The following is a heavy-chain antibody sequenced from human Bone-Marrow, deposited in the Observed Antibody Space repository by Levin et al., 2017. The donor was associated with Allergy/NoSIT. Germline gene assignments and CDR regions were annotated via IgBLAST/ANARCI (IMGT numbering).Heavy chain of an antibody. Sequence: GALRLSCVASGFGFKHYAMHWVRQAPGKGLEWVARISYDGIDKNYSDSVKGRFTISRDNSKNTVYLQMSSLRGEDTAVFYCAREIAQREVIYWGQGTLVTVSS. CDR1: GFGFKHYA. CDR3: AREIAQREVIY. CDR2: ISYDGIDK. V-gene: IGHV3-30*04. D-gene: IGHD6-25*01. J-gene: IGHJ4*02.